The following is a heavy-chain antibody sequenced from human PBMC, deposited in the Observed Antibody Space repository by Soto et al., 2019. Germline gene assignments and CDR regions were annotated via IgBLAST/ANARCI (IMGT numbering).Heavy chain of an antibody. CDR1: GGSIISSSYY. D-gene: IGHD6-19*01. CDR3: ARRDGSGWYGASHNWFDT. J-gene: IGHJ5*02. V-gene: IGHV4-39*01. CDR2: IYYSGST. Sequence: SETLSLTCTVSGGSIISSSYYWGWIRQPPLKGLEWIGSIYYSGSTYYNPSLKSRVTISVDTSKNQFSLKLSSVTAPDQAVYYCARRDGSGWYGASHNWFDTWGQGTMVTVSS.